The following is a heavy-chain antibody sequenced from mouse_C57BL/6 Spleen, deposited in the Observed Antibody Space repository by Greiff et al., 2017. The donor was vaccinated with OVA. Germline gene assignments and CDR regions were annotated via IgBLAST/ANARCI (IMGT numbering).Heavy chain of an antibody. CDR2: INPSNGST. CDR1: GYTFTSYW. Sequence: QVQLQQPGTELVKPGASVKLSCKASGYTFTSYWMHWVKQRPGQGLEWIGNINPSNGSTNYNEKFKSKATLTVDKSSSTAYMQISSLTSEDSAVYYCARWEDYDGAYYDMDYWGKGTSVTVAS. CDR3: ARWEDYDGAYYDMDY. V-gene: IGHV1-53*01. J-gene: IGHJ4*01. D-gene: IGHD2-4*01.